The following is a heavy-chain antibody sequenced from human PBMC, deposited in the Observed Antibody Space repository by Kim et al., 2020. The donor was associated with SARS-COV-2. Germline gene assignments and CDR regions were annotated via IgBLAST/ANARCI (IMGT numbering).Heavy chain of an antibody. J-gene: IGHJ4*02. CDR3: ATLMDPTRDY. CDR2: IYYSGST. Sequence: SETLSLTCTVSGGSISSYYWSWIRQPPGKGLEWIGYIYYSGSTNYNPSLKSRVTISVDTSKNQFSLKLSSVTAADTAVYYCATLMDPTRDYWGQGTLVTVSS. CDR1: GGSISSYY. V-gene: IGHV4-59*01. D-gene: IGHD3-10*01.